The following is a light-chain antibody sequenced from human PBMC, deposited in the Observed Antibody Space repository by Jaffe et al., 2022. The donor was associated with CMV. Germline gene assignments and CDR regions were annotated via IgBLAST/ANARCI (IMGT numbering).Light chain of an antibody. Sequence: SYDLTQPLSVSVALGQTARITCGGNNIENKYVHWYQQKPGQAPVMVIYRDSNRPSRIPERFSGSKSGNTATLTISRAQAGDEADYYCQVWDSTSAVFGGGTNLTVL. CDR3: QVWDSTSAV. CDR2: RDS. J-gene: IGLJ2*01. V-gene: IGLV3-9*01. CDR1: NIENKY.